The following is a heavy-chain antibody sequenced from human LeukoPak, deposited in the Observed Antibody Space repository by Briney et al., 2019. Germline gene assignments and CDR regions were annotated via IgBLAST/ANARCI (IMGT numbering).Heavy chain of an antibody. D-gene: IGHD5-18*01. Sequence: GGSLRLSCAASGFTFSSYSMNWVRQAPGKGLEWVSSISSSSSYIYYADSVKGRFTISRDSAKNSLYLQMNSLRAEDTAVYYCARDSPDTAMYYYYYGMDVWGQGTTVTVSS. CDR2: ISSSSSYI. CDR3: ARDSPDTAMYYYYYGMDV. V-gene: IGHV3-21*01. J-gene: IGHJ6*02. CDR1: GFTFSSYS.